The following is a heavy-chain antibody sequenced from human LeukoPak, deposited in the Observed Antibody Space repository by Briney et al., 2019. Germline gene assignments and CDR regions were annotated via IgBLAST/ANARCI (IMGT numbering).Heavy chain of an antibody. CDR1: GGSISSGGYY. J-gene: IGHJ4*02. Sequence: SETLSLTCTVSGGSISSGGYYWSWIPQHPGKGLDWIGYIYYSGSTYYNPSLKSRVTISVDTSKNQFSLKLSSVTSADTAAYYCANGGSGSYYTPSFDYWGQGTLVTVSS. D-gene: IGHD3-10*01. V-gene: IGHV4-31*03. CDR3: ANGGSGSYYTPSFDY. CDR2: IYYSGST.